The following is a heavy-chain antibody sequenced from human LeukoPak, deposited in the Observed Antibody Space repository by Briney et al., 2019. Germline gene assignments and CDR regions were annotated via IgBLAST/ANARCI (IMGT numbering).Heavy chain of an antibody. CDR2: ISGSGGTT. CDR1: RFTFSSYA. J-gene: IGHJ4*02. V-gene: IGHV3-23*01. Sequence: GGSLRLSCAASRFTFSSYALSWVRQAPGKGLEWVSVISGSGGTTYYADSVKGRFTISRDNSKNTLYLQMNSLRAEDTAVYYCAGTAAGDYWGQGTLVTVSA. D-gene: IGHD6-13*01. CDR3: AGTAAGDY.